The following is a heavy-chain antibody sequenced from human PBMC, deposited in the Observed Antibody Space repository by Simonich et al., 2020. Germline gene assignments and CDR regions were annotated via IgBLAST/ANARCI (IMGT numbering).Heavy chain of an antibody. CDR2: ISYDGSNK. J-gene: IGHJ3*02. D-gene: IGHD2-15*01. V-gene: IGHV3-30*07. Sequence: QVQLVESGGGAVQPGRSLRLSCAASGFTFSSYALHWVRQAPGKGLEWVAVISYDGSNKYYADSVKGRFTTSRDNSKNTLYLQMNSLRAEDTAVYYCAREGLLLDAFDIWGQGTMVTVSS. CDR1: GFTFSSYA. CDR3: AREGLLLDAFDI.